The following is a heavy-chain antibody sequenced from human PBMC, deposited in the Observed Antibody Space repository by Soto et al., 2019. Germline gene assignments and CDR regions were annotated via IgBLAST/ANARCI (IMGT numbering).Heavy chain of an antibody. CDR2: TNDRGSI. Sequence: QVQLQQWGAGPLRPLETLSLPCGVSGGSFSGYYWAWIRPSPGMGLEWIGETNDRGSINYNPSLKSRVSSSVDTAKKHYSLNLRSVTAADTAVYYCARESHDILTGPPWVWYFDLWGRGTLVTVSS. D-gene: IGHD3-9*01. CDR3: ARESHDILTGPPWVWYFDL. CDR1: GGSFSGYY. J-gene: IGHJ2*01. V-gene: IGHV4-34*01.